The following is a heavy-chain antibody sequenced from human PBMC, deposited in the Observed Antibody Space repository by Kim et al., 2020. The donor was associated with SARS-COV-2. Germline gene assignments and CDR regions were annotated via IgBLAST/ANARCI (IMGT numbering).Heavy chain of an antibody. CDR3: AASLAVAGSRGWFDP. Sequence: SETLSLTCGVSGGSLSTYYWSWIRQPPGKGLEWIGHIYHTRRPTYNRSLKSRVTISIDTSTKQFSLKLSSVSAADTAVYYCAASLAVAGSRGWFDPWGQGTLVTVSS. D-gene: IGHD6-19*01. CDR2: IYHTRRP. J-gene: IGHJ5*02. CDR1: GGSLSTYY. V-gene: IGHV4-59*03.